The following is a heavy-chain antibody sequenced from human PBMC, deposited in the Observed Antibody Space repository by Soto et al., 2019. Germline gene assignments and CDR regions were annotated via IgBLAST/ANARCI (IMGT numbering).Heavy chain of an antibody. J-gene: IGHJ4*02. CDR3: ARGSAAIMVD. Sequence: QVQLQESGPGLLKPSETLSLTCTVSGGPISSYYWSWIRQPPGKGLEWIGYIYYSGSTNYNPSLKSRVTISVDTSKNQFSLKLSSVTAADTAVYYCARGSAAIMVDWGQGTLVTVSS. D-gene: IGHD2-2*01. V-gene: IGHV4-59*01. CDR1: GGPISSYY. CDR2: IYYSGST.